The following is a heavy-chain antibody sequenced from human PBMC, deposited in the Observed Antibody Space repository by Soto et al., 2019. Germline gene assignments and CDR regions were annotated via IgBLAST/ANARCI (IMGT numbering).Heavy chain of an antibody. Sequence: DLVESGGGVVQPGRSLRLSCATSGFTFRNYGMHWVRQAPGKGLEWVAVIWYDGSNKYYADSVKGRFTISRDNSKNTLYLQMNSLRAEDTAVYFCATSNPTVIMDVWGQGTTVTVSS. CDR1: GFTFRNYG. J-gene: IGHJ6*02. CDR2: IWYDGSNK. D-gene: IGHD2-21*01. CDR3: ATSNPTVIMDV. V-gene: IGHV3-33*01.